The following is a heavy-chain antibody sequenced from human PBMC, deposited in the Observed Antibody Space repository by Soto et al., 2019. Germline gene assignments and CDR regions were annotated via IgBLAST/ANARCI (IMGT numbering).Heavy chain of an antibody. CDR1: GYTFTSYG. D-gene: IGHD6-13*01. CDR3: VRRHVSATGIDWFDP. Sequence: SSVKLCCKASGYTFTSYGIHWVRQAPGQRLEWMGWINAANGDTKYSPKFQGRVTITRDTSASTAYMELSSLRSEDTAVYYCVRRHVSATGIDWFDPCGQGTLVTVYS. V-gene: IGHV1-3*01. CDR2: INAANGDT. J-gene: IGHJ5*02.